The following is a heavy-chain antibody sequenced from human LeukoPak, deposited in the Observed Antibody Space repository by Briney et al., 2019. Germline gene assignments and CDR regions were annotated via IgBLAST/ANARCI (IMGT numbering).Heavy chain of an antibody. Sequence: AGGSLTLPCAASGFTFSNYAMNWVRQAPGKGLEWVSTITGSGGSTFYSDSVKGRFTISRDNSKNTLYLQMNSLRAEDTAVYYCAYNDTRGGYSFLWGQGTLVTVSS. CDR1: GFTFSNYA. CDR3: AYNDTRGGYSFL. CDR2: ITGSGGST. D-gene: IGHD3-16*02. J-gene: IGHJ4*02. V-gene: IGHV3-23*01.